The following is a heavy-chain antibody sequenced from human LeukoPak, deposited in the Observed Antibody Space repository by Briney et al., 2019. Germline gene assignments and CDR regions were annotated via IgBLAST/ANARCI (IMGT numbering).Heavy chain of an antibody. J-gene: IGHJ4*02. CDR1: GGSITVYY. D-gene: IGHD3-22*01. Sequence: PSETLSLTCTVSGGSITVYYWSCIRQPPGKGLECIGVIYYSGSTNYNPSLKRRVTISVDTSKNQFSLKLRSVTAADTAVYYCARGGLLSDTSGYCFDYWGQGTLVTVSS. CDR3: ARGGLLSDTSGYCFDY. CDR2: IYYSGST. V-gene: IGHV4-59*01.